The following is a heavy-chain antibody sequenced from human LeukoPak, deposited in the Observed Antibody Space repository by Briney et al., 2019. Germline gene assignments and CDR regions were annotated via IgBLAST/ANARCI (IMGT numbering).Heavy chain of an antibody. CDR1: GGSISSGGHY. CDR2: IYYSGTT. V-gene: IGHV4-31*03. CDR3: ARDRFSGGDHFDY. J-gene: IGHJ4*02. D-gene: IGHD2-21*02. Sequence: SKTLSLTCTVSGGSISSGGHYWSWIRQHPGKGLEWIGYIYYSGTTYYNPSLKSRVTISVDTSKSQFSLKLSSVTVADTAVYYCARDRFSGGDHFDYWGQGTLVTVSS.